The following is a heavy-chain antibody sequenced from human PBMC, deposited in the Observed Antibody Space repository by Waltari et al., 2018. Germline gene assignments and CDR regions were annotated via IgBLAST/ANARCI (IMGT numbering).Heavy chain of an antibody. D-gene: IGHD3-3*01. V-gene: IGHV4-4*07. CDR3: ARARYDFWSGYLGGFDY. CDR1: GGSISSYY. Sequence: QVQLQESGPGLVKPSETLSLTCTVSGGSISSYYWSWIRQPAGKGLGWIGRIYTRGGTNYNPSLKVRVTMSVDTSKNQFSLKLSSVTAADTAVYYCARARYDFWSGYLGGFDYWGQGTLVTVSS. CDR2: IYTRGGT. J-gene: IGHJ4*02.